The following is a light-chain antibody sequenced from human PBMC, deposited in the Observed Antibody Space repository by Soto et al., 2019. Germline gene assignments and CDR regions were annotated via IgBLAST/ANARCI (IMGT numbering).Light chain of an antibody. CDR2: NDG. J-gene: IGLJ2*01. CDR1: NIAGKS. CDR3: QVWGSNADPYVL. Sequence: SYELTQPPSVSVAPGKKARITCGGDNIAGKSVHWYQLKPGQAPVLIMYNDGDRPSGIPERFSGSNSGNTATLTVSWVEAGDEADYYCQVWGSNADPYVLFGGGTKVTVL. V-gene: IGLV3-21*04.